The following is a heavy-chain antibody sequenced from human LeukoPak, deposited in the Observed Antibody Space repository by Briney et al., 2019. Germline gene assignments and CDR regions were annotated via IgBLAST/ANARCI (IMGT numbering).Heavy chain of an antibody. Sequence: SETLSLTCTVSGGSISSYYWSWIRHPPGKGLEWIGYIYYSGSTNYNPSLKSRVTISVDTSKNQFSLKLSSVTAADTAVYYCAREGDFWRRNYYFDYWGQGTLVTVSS. CDR3: AREGDFWRRNYYFDY. CDR2: IYYSGST. D-gene: IGHD3-3*01. V-gene: IGHV4-59*01. CDR1: GGSISSYY. J-gene: IGHJ4*02.